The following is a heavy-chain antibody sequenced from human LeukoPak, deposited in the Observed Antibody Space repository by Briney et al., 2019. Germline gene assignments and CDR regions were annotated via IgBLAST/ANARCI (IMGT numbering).Heavy chain of an antibody. D-gene: IGHD6-13*01. J-gene: IGHJ6*03. CDR2: MSYDGSNK. CDR3: ATAARDYYYYMDV. CDR1: GFTFSNYA. Sequence: GKSLRLSCAASGFTFSNYAMHWVRQAPDKGLEWVAVMSYDGSNKYYADSVKGRFTISRDISKNTLYLQMNSLRAEDTAVYYCATAARDYYYYMDVWGKGTTVTVSS. V-gene: IGHV3-30*01.